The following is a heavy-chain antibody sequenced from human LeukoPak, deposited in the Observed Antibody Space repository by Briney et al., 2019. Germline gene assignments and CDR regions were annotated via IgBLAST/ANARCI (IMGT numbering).Heavy chain of an antibody. V-gene: IGHV1-69*04. J-gene: IGHJ4*02. D-gene: IGHD3-10*01. CDR1: GGTFSSYA. CDR3: ARDGEDSYFGIDTQIDY. CDR2: IIPILGIA. Sequence: ASVKVSCKASGGTFSSYAISWVRQAPGQGLEWMGRIIPILGIANYAQKFQGRVTITADKSTSTAYMELSSLRSEDTAVYYCARDGEDSYFGIDTQIDYWGQGTLVTVSS.